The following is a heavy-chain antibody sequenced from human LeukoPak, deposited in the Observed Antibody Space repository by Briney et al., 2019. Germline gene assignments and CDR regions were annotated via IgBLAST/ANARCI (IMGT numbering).Heavy chain of an antibody. CDR2: IYYSGST. Sequence: SETLSLTCTVSGGSISSSSYYWGWIRQPPGKGLEWIGSIYYSGSTYYNPSLKSRVTISVDTSKNQFSLKLGSVTAADTAVYYCARTPYYDSSGYYYVGHAFDIWGQGTMVTVSS. V-gene: IGHV4-39*01. CDR3: ARTPYYDSSGYYYVGHAFDI. J-gene: IGHJ3*02. D-gene: IGHD3-22*01. CDR1: GGSISSSSYY.